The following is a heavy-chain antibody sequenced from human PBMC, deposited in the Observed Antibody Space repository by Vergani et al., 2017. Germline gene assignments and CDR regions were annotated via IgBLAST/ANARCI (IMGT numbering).Heavy chain of an antibody. CDR1: GYTFTSYA. D-gene: IGHD4/OR15-4a*01. V-gene: IGHV1-8*02. J-gene: IGHJ6*04. Sequence: QVQLVQSGSELKKPGASVKVSCKASGYTFTSYAMNWVRQAPGQGLEWMGWMNPNSGTTGYAQKFQGRVTMTRNTSINTAYMELSRLSFEDAAVYYCARSTDYPDDYVSSDYFRRTLDVWGKGTTVTVSS. CDR3: ARSTDYPDDYVSSDYFRRTLDV. CDR2: MNPNSGTT.